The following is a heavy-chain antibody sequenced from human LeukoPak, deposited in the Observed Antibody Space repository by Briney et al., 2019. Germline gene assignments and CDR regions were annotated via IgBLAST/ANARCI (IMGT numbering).Heavy chain of an antibody. CDR2: IYYNGST. V-gene: IGHV4-59*01. CDR1: GGSISSYY. Sequence: PSETLSLTCAVSGGSISSYYWSWIRQPPGKGLERIGYIYYNGSTNYNPSLKSRVTITVDTSKNQFSLKLSSVTAADTAVYYCARVDKTVFGGYYYMDVWGKGTTVTVSS. D-gene: IGHD3-3*01. J-gene: IGHJ6*03. CDR3: ARVDKTVFGGYYYMDV.